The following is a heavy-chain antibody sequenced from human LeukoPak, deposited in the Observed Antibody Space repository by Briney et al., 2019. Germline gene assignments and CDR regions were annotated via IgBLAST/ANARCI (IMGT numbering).Heavy chain of an antibody. CDR2: IYHSGST. CDR1: GYSISSGYY. D-gene: IGHD2-2*03. V-gene: IGHV4-38-2*01. J-gene: IGHJ4*02. CDR3: ARVGYCSSTSCYAGALDY. Sequence: SETLSLTCAVSGYSISSGYYWGWIRQPPGKGLEWIGSIYHSGSTYYNPSLKSRVTLSVDTSKNQFSLKLSSVTAADTAVYYCARVGYCSSTSCYAGALDYWGQGTLVTVSS.